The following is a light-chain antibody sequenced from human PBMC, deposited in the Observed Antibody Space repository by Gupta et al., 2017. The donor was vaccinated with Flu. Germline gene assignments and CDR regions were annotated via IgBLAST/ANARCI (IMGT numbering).Light chain of an antibody. CDR2: EVS. CDR3: SSYTSSSTLV. V-gene: IGLV2-14*01. Sequence: QSALTQPASVSGSPGQSITISCTGTSSDVGGYNYVSWYQQHPGKAPKVMICEVSNRPSGVSYRFSGSKSGNTASLTISGLQAEDEADYYCSSYTSSSTLVFGGGTKLTGL. J-gene: IGLJ3*02. CDR1: SSDVGGYNY.